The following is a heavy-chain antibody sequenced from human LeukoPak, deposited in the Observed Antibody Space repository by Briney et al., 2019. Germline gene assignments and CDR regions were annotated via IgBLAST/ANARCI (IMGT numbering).Heavy chain of an antibody. CDR1: GGTFSSYA. CDR3: ARDSTVTIEYYYGTDV. CDR2: IIPILGIA. Sequence: SVKVSCKASGGTFSSYAISWVRQAPGQGLEWMGRIIPILGIANYAQKFQGRVTITADKSTSTAYMELSSLRSEDTAVYYCARDSTVTIEYYYGTDVWGQGTTVTVSS. V-gene: IGHV1-69*04. J-gene: IGHJ6*02. D-gene: IGHD4-17*01.